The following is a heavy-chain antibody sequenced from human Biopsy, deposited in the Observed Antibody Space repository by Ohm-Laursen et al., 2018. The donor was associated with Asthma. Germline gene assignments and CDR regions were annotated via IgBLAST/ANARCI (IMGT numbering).Heavy chain of an antibody. Sequence: SVKVSCKAHGDILSSFGIKWVRKAPGQGLEWMGGVIPIYGTTHTAQKFQGRVTITADESTSTAYMELTSLRKEDTAVYYCARGGYYGDRRYHNGLDVWGQGTTVTVS. J-gene: IGHJ6*02. CDR2: VIPIYGTT. CDR1: GDILSSFG. CDR3: ARGGYYGDRRYHNGLDV. V-gene: IGHV1-69*13. D-gene: IGHD4-17*01.